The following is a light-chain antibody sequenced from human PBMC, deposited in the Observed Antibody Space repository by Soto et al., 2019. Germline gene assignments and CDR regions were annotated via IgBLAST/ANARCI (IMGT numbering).Light chain of an antibody. Sequence: VLTQPPSVSGAPGQRVTISCTGSSSNIGAGYDVHWYLQLPGTAPKLPIYGNTNRPSGVPDRFSGSKSGSSASLAITGLQAEDEADYYCQSHDSSLHASVFGTGTKVTVL. J-gene: IGLJ1*01. V-gene: IGLV1-40*01. CDR1: SSNIGAGYD. CDR3: QSHDSSLHASV. CDR2: GNT.